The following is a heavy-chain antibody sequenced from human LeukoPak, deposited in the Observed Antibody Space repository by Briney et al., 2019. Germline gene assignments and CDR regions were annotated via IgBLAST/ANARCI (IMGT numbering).Heavy chain of an antibody. Sequence: PSETLSLSCVVNGESFSNHYWTWIRQSPGKGLEWIGEIEHRGNTNYNPSLKSRVTISVDTSKNEFSLKLKSVTAADTAVFYCARGRGVAARRGFDFWGQGTLVTASS. J-gene: IGHJ4*02. CDR1: GESFSNHY. V-gene: IGHV4-34*01. CDR2: IEHRGNT. CDR3: ARGRGVAARRGFDF. D-gene: IGHD6-6*01.